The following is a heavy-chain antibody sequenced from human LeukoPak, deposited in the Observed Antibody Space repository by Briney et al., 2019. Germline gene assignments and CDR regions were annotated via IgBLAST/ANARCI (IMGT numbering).Heavy chain of an antibody. CDR1: GYTFTAYY. CDR2: ISPNSGAT. V-gene: IGHV1-2*02. J-gene: IGHJ4*02. CDR3: ARFSVGGRYDFDY. D-gene: IGHD3-9*01. Sequence: GGSVKVSCKAYGYTFTAYYLHWVRQAPGQGLEWMGWISPNSGATKYAQKFQDRVTMTRDTSINTAYMELSRLRSDDTAVYYCARFSVGGRYDFDYWGQGTLVTVSS.